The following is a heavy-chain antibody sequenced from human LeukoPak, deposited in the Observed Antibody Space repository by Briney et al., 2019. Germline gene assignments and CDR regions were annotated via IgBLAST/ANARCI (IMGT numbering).Heavy chain of an antibody. CDR1: GFTVSSKY. CDR2: IHPGGTI. V-gene: IGHV3-66*01. D-gene: IGHD6-19*01. J-gene: IGHJ4*02. CDR3: AKYSSALYAVY. Sequence: PGGSLRLSCAASGFTVSSKYMGWVRQAPGKGLEWVSVIHPGGTIYYADSVKGTFTISRDNSKNTLYLEMNTLRVEDTAVYYCAKYSSALYAVYWGQGTLVTVSS.